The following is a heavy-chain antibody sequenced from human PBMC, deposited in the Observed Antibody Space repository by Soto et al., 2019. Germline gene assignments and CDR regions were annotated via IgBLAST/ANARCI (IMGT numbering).Heavy chain of an antibody. CDR1: GGSISSSNW. CDR2: IYHSEST. J-gene: IGHJ5*02. D-gene: IGHD3-10*01. CDR3: ARDYMVRGVMRWFDP. Sequence: SETLSLTCAVSGGSISSSNWWSWVRQPPGKGMEWIGEIYHSESTNYNPSLKSRVTKSVDKSKNQFALKLSSVTAADTAVYYCARDYMVRGVMRWFDPWGQGTLVTVS. V-gene: IGHV4-4*02.